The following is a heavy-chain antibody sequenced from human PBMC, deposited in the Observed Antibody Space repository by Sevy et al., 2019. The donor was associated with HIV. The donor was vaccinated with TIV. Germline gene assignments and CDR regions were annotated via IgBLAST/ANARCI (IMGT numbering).Heavy chain of an antibody. CDR3: AKVTGVTMVRGVIIKGGYFDY. Sequence: GGSLRLSCAASGFTFTNYAMNWVRQAPGKGLEWVSAISGSGGSTYYADSVKGRFTISRDNSKNTLYLQMNSLRAEDTAVYYCAKVTGVTMVRGVIIKGGYFDYWGQGTLVTVSS. CDR1: GFTFTNYA. V-gene: IGHV3-23*01. D-gene: IGHD3-10*01. CDR2: ISGSGGST. J-gene: IGHJ4*02.